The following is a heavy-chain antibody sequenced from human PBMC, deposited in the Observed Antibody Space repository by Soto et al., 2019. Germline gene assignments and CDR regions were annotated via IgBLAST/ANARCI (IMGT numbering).Heavy chain of an antibody. D-gene: IGHD3-10*01. CDR1: GFTFSSYA. V-gene: IGHV3-30-3*01. CDR2: ISYDGSNK. Sequence: GGSLRLSCAASGFTFSSYAMHWVRQAPGKGLEWVAVISYDGSNKYYADSVKGRFTISRDNSKNTLYLQMNSLRAEDTAVYYCAKNYGNAFDIWGQGTMVTVSS. J-gene: IGHJ3*02. CDR3: AKNYGNAFDI.